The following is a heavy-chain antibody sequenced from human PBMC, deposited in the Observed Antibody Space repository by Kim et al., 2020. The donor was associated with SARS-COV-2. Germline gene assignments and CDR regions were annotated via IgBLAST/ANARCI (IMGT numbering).Heavy chain of an antibody. V-gene: IGHV3-33*01. J-gene: IGHJ6*02. CDR3: ARDRNWSMDV. Sequence: YADSVKGRFTISRDNSKNTLYLQMNSLRAEDTAVYYCARDRNWSMDVWGQGTTVTVS.